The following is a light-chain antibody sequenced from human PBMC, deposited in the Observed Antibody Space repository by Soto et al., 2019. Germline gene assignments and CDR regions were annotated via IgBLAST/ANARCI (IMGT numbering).Light chain of an antibody. CDR3: TSFTTSSIWV. V-gene: IGLV2-14*01. CDR1: SGDVGRYTY. CDR2: EVY. Sequence: QSALTQPRSVSGSPGQSVAISCTGTSGDVGRYTYVSWYQQHPGKAPKLIICEVYNRPSGVSNRFSGSKSGNTASLTISGLRPEDEADYYCTSFTTSSIWVFGGGTKVTVL. J-gene: IGLJ3*02.